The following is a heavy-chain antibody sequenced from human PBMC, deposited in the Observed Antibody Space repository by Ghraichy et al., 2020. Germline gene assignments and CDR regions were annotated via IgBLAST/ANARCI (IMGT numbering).Heavy chain of an antibody. V-gene: IGHV3-7*03. CDR1: GFTFSSYW. Sequence: GGSLRLSCAASGFTFSSYWMSWVRQAPGKGLEWVSNIKQDGSEKYYVDSVKGRFTISRDNAKNSLYLQMNSLRAEDTAVYYCARDMNYYDSSGYHPCGQGTLVTVSS. J-gene: IGHJ5*02. D-gene: IGHD3-22*01. CDR2: IKQDGSEK. CDR3: ARDMNYYDSSGYHP.